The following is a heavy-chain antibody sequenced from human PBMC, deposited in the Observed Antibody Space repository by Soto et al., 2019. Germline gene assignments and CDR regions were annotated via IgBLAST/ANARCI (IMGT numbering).Heavy chain of an antibody. CDR2: INHSGST. D-gene: IGHD4-17*01. Sequence: QVQLQQWGAGLLKPSETLSLTCAVYGGSFSGYYWSWIRQPPGKGLEWIGEINHSGSTNYNPSLMSRVTISVDTSKNQFSLKLSSVTAADTAVYYCARGTEGTVTPGYYYMDVWGKGTTVTVSS. CDR1: GGSFSGYY. CDR3: ARGTEGTVTPGYYYMDV. J-gene: IGHJ6*03. V-gene: IGHV4-34*01.